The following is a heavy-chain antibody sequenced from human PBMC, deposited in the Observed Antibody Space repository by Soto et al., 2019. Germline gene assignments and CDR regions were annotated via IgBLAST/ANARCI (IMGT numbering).Heavy chain of an antibody. CDR3: ETPSIVVVTDDAFDI. D-gene: IGHD3-22*01. CDR1: GYTLTELS. Sequence: QVQLVQSGAEVKKPGASVKVSCKVSGYTLTELSMHWVRQAPGKGLEWMGGFDPEDGETIYAQKFQGRVTMTEDTSTDTDYMELSSLRSEDTAVYYFETPSIVVVTDDAFDIWCQGTMVTVSS. V-gene: IGHV1-24*01. CDR2: FDPEDGET. J-gene: IGHJ3*02.